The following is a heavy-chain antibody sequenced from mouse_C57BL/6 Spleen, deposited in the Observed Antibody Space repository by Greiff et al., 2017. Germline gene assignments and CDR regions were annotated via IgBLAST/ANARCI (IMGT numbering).Heavy chain of an antibody. CDR2: INPNNGGT. Sequence: EVQLQQSGPELVKPGASVKISCKASGYTFTDYNMDWVKQSPGQSLEWIGDINPNNGGTIYNQKFKGKATLTVDKSSSTAYMELRSLTSEDTAVYYCARFITARVATQYFDVWGTGTTVTVSS. CDR3: ARFITARVATQYFDV. CDR1: GYTFTDYN. D-gene: IGHD1-1*01. J-gene: IGHJ1*03. V-gene: IGHV1-18*01.